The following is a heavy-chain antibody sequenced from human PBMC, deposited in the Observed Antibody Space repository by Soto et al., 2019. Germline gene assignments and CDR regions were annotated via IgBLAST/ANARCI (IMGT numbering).Heavy chain of an antibody. V-gene: IGHV1-18*01. CDR3: ASGVVVVAATKYYYYYGMDV. CDR2: ISAYNGNT. D-gene: IGHD2-15*01. Sequence: ASVKVSCKASGYTFTSYGISWVRQAPGQGLEWMGWISAYNGNTNYAQKLQGRVTMTTDTSTGTAYMELRSLRSDEPAVYYCASGVVVVAATKYYYYYGMDVWGQGTTVTVSS. CDR1: GYTFTSYG. J-gene: IGHJ6*02.